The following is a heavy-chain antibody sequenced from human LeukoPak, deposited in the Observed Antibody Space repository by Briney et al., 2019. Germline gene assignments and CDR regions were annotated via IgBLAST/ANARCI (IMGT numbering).Heavy chain of an antibody. CDR1: GYTFTSYD. CDR3: AREGGYCSSTSCYKVFDY. Sequence: ASVKVSCKASGYTFTSYDINWVRQATGQGLEWMGWMNPNSGNTGYAQKFQGRVTMTRNTSISTAYMELSSLRSDDTAVYYCAREGGYCSSTSCYKVFDYWGQGTLVTVSS. J-gene: IGHJ4*02. CDR2: MNPNSGNT. V-gene: IGHV1-8*01. D-gene: IGHD2-2*02.